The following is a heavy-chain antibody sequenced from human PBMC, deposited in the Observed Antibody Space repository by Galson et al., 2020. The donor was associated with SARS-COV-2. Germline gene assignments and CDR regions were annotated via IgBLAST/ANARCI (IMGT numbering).Heavy chain of an antibody. D-gene: IGHD3-3*01. J-gene: IGHJ4*02. CDR2: IKRKSDGGTT. CDR3: TKLSGYSIVN. V-gene: IGHV3-15*05. Sequence: GGSLRLSCTASGFTFSDAWMSWVRQSPEKGLEWLGRIKRKSDGGTTEYTAPVKGRFTISRDDSRDTVYLQLSSLKIEDTGVYFCTKLSGYSIVNWGQGTQVTVSS. CDR1: GFTFSDAW.